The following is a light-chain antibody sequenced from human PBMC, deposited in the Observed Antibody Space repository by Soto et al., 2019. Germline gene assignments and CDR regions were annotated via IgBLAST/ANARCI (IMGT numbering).Light chain of an antibody. CDR2: EGT. Sequence: QSALTQPASVSGSPGQSITISCSGTSSDFGGYNVVSWYQQHPGKAPKLIIYEGTKRPSGVSNRFSGSKSGNAASLTISGLQAEDEADYYCCSYADTSTLWVVLGGGTKLPS. J-gene: IGLJ2*01. V-gene: IGLV2-23*03. CDR1: SSDFGGYNV. CDR3: CSYADTSTLWVV.